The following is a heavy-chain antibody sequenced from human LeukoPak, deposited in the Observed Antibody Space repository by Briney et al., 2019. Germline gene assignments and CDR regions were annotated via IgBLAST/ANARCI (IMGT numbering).Heavy chain of an antibody. D-gene: IGHD6-13*01. Sequence: SETLSLTCTVSGGSISSSSYYWGWIRQPPGKGLEWIGSIYYSGSTYYNPSLKSRVTISVDTSKNQFSLKLSSVTAADTAVYYCCSSWPNGYYYGMDVWGQGTTVTVSS. CDR2: IYYSGST. J-gene: IGHJ6*02. V-gene: IGHV4-39*01. CDR1: GGSISSSSYY. CDR3: CSSWPNGYYYGMDV.